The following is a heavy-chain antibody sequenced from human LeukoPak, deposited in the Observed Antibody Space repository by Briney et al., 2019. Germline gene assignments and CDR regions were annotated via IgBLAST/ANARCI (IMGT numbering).Heavy chain of an antibody. CDR3: ARDRGYSVYDRSDY. Sequence: ASVKFSCKASGYSFTNYGISWVRQAPGQGLEWMGWISAYNGNTNYAQKLQGRVTMTTETSTSTVYMELRSLRSDDTAIYYCARDRGYSVYDRSDYWGQGTLVTVSS. V-gene: IGHV1-18*01. J-gene: IGHJ4*02. D-gene: IGHD5/OR15-5a*01. CDR1: GYSFTNYG. CDR2: ISAYNGNT.